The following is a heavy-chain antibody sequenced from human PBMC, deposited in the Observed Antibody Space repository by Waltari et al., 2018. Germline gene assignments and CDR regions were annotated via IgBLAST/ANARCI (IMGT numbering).Heavy chain of an antibody. D-gene: IGHD3-10*01. CDR2: IYHSGST. Sequence: QVQLQESGPGLVKPSETLSLTCAVSGYSIRSGYYWGWLRQPPGKGLEWSGSIYHSGSTYYNPSLKSRVTISVDTSKNQFSLKLSSVTAADTAVYYCARQTGPFDPWGQGTLVTVSS. CDR3: ARQTGPFDP. CDR1: GYSIRSGYY. V-gene: IGHV4-38-2*01. J-gene: IGHJ5*02.